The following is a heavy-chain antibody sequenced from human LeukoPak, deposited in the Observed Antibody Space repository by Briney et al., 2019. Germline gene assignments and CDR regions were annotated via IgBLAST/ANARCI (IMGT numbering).Heavy chain of an antibody. D-gene: IGHD6-6*01. V-gene: IGHV4-39*07. Sequence: SETLSLTCTVSGGSISSSSYYWGWIRQPPGKGLEWIGSIYYSGSTYYNPSLKSRVTISVDTSKNQFSLKLSSVTAADTAVYYCVRSSSSIFDYWGQGTLVTVSP. J-gene: IGHJ4*02. CDR1: GGSISSSSYY. CDR3: VRSSSSIFDY. CDR2: IYYSGST.